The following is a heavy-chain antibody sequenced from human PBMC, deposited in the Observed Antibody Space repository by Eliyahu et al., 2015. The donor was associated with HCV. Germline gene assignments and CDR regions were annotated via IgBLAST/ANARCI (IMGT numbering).Heavy chain of an antibody. D-gene: IGHD3-16*01. CDR2: INTDGSNT. V-gene: IGHV3-74*01. CDR1: GFTFRSFW. J-gene: IGHJ4*02. CDR3: VTTRRGSYAI. Sequence: EMQLVESGGGLVQPGGSLRLSCAASGFTFRSFWMHWVRQTPEKGLVWVSRINTDGSNTNYADSVKGRFTISRDNAKNTLYLQMNSLRAEDTAVYYCVTTRRGSYAIWGEGTLVTVSS.